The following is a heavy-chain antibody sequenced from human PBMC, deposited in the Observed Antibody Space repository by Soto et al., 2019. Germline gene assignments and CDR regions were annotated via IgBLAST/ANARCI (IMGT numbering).Heavy chain of an antibody. D-gene: IGHD3-9*01. V-gene: IGHV3-15*01. Sequence: GGSLRLSCAASGFTFSNAWMSWVRQAPGKGLEWVGRIKSKTDGGTTDYAAPVKGRFTVSRDDSKNTLYLQMNSLKTEDTAVYYCTTVYTGYPNYYYYYYMDVWGKGTTVTVSS. CDR3: TTVYTGYPNYYYYYYMDV. CDR2: IKSKTDGGTT. J-gene: IGHJ6*03. CDR1: GFTFSNAW.